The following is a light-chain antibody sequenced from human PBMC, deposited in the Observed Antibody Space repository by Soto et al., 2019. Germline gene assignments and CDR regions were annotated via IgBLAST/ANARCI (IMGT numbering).Light chain of an antibody. CDR1: SSDVGGYNY. CDR3: NSFAGGTQLV. Sequence: QSALTQPPSASGSPGQSVTISCTGTSSDVGGYNYVSWYQQHPGKAPKLMIYEVSNRPSGVPDRFSGSKSGNTASLTVSGLQAEDEADYFCNSFAGGTQLVFGGGTQLTVL. J-gene: IGLJ3*02. CDR2: EVS. V-gene: IGLV2-8*01.